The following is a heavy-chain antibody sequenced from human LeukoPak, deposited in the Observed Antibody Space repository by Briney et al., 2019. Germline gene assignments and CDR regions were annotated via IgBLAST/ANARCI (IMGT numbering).Heavy chain of an antibody. D-gene: IGHD2-15*01. J-gene: IGHJ4*02. CDR2: IYHSGST. Sequence: SETLSLTCTVSGGSISSGGYSWSWIRQPPGKGLEWIGYIYHSGSTYYNPSLKSRVTISVDRSKNQFSLKLSSVTAADTAVYYCARGGRGFDYWGQGTLVTVSS. CDR1: GGSISSGGYS. CDR3: ARGGRGFDY. V-gene: IGHV4-30-2*01.